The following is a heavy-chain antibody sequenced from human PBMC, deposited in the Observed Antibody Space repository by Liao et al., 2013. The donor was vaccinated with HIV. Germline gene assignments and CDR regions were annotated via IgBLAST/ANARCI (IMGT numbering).Heavy chain of an antibody. Sequence: QVQLQESGPGLVKPSETLSLTCTVSGGSISTYYWNWIRQPAGRGLEWIGRIHTSGNTNYNPSLKSRVTMSVDTSNNHFSLKLNSVTAADTAVYYCANSDCGADCRVPFDIWGPRDNGHRLF. CDR2: IHTSGNT. CDR1: GGSISTYY. J-gene: IGHJ3*02. D-gene: IGHD2-21*01. V-gene: IGHV4-4*07. CDR3: ANSDCGADCRVPFDI.